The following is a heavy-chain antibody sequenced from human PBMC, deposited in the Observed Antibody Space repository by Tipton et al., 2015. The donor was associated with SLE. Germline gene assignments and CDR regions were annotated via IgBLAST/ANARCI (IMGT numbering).Heavy chain of an antibody. CDR3: ARCGGNFYALGY. CDR1: GGSFNGYY. Sequence: TLSLTCAVSGGSFNGYYWSWIRQPPGKGLEWIGEINHSGSTNYNPSLKSRVAISIGTSNNQFSLKLRSVTAADTAVYYCARCGGNFYALGYWGQGTLVTASS. D-gene: IGHD1-26*01. J-gene: IGHJ4*02. CDR2: INHSGST. V-gene: IGHV4-34*01.